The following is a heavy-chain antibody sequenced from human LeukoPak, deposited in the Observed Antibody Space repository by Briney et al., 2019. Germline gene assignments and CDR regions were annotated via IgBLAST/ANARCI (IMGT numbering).Heavy chain of an antibody. CDR2: ISSSGNNT. CDR3: AKGVQLERRYYYYYMDV. V-gene: IGHV3-23*01. D-gene: IGHD1-1*01. J-gene: IGHJ6*03. Sequence: GGSLRLSCTASGFTFNSYAMNWVRQAPGKGLEWVSTISSSGNNTYYTDSVKGRFTISRDNSKNTLFLQMNSLRVDDTAVYYCAKGVQLERRYYYYYMDVWGKGTTVTVSS. CDR1: GFTFNSYA.